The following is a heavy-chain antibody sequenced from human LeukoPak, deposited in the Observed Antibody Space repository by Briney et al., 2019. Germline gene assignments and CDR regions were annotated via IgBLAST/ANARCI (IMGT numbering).Heavy chain of an antibody. J-gene: IGHJ6*03. CDR3: ARGRAHDFWSDYYEPYYYYYMDV. V-gene: IGHV1-18*01. D-gene: IGHD3-3*01. Sequence: ASVKVSCKTSGYTFTSYGISWVRQAPGQGLEWMGWISAYNSNTNYAQKLQGRVTMTTDISTSTAYMELRSLRSDDTAVYYCARGRAHDFWSDYYEPYYYYYMDVWGKGTTVTVSS. CDR2: ISAYNSNT. CDR1: GYTFTSYG.